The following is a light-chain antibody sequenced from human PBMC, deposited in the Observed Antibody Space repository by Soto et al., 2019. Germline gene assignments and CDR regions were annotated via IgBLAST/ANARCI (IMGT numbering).Light chain of an antibody. Sequence: EIVLTQSPGTLSLSPGERATLSCRASQSVSSNLAWYQQKPGQAPRLLIYGASTRATGIPARFSGSGSGTEFTLTINSLQSEDFAIYYCQQYDSWPVTFGGGTKVDIK. CDR2: GAS. V-gene: IGKV3-15*01. J-gene: IGKJ4*01. CDR3: QQYDSWPVT. CDR1: QSVSSN.